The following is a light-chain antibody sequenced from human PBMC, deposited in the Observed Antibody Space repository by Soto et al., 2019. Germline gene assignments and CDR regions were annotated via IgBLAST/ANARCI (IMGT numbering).Light chain of an antibody. CDR1: QSVSSSY. J-gene: IGKJ1*01. V-gene: IGKV3-20*01. Sequence: EIVLTQSPGTLSLSPGERATHSCRASQSVSSSYLAWYQQKPGQAPRLLIYGASTRATGIPDRFSGSGSGKDFTLTISKMEPEDFAVYYCQQYGSSPPSTFVQGIKVEIK. CDR3: QQYGSSPPST. CDR2: GAS.